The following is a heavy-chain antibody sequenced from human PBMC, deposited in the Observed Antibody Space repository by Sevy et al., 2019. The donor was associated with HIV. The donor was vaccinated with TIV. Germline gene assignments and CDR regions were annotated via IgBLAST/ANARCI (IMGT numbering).Heavy chain of an antibody. J-gene: IGHJ4*02. V-gene: IGHV4-61*01. CDR3: VRDRIAAAGGYFDY. Sequence: SETLSLTCTASGASVSYGNYYWTWIRQPPGKGLEWIGYISYIGSTNYNPSLKSRVTISIDTAKNQLSLRLNSVTATDTAVYYCVRDRIAAAGGYFDYWGQGALVTVSS. CDR1: GASVSYGNYY. D-gene: IGHD6-13*01. CDR2: ISYIGST.